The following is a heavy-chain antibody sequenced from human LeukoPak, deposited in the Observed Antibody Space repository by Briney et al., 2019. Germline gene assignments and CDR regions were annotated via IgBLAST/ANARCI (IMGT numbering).Heavy chain of an antibody. D-gene: IGHD3-22*01. Sequence: GASVKVSCKASGYTFTGYYMHWVRQAPGQGLEWMGWINPNSGGTNYAQKFQGRVTMTRDMSISTAYMELSRLRSDDTAVYYCARGDYYDSPPLYYFDYWGQGTLVTVSS. CDR1: GYTFTGYY. J-gene: IGHJ4*02. V-gene: IGHV1-2*02. CDR3: ARGDYYDSPPLYYFDY. CDR2: INPNSGGT.